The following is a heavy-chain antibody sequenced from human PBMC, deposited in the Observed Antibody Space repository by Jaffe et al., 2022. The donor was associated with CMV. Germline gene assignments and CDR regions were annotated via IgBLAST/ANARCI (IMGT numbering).Heavy chain of an antibody. Sequence: QVQLQESGPGLVKPSGTLSLTCAVSGGSISSSNWWSWVRQPPGKGLEWIGEIYHSGSTNYNPSLKSRVTISVDKSKNQFSLKLSSVTAADTAVYYCARGGGYSSGWYGTPFDYWGQGTLVTVSS. CDR2: IYHSGST. D-gene: IGHD6-19*01. V-gene: IGHV4-4*02. CDR1: GGSISSSNW. J-gene: IGHJ4*02. CDR3: ARGGGYSSGWYGTPFDY.